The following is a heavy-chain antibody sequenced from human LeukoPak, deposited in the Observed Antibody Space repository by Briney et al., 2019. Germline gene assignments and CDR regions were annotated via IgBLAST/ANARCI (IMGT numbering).Heavy chain of an antibody. J-gene: IGHJ4*02. D-gene: IGHD2-2*01. V-gene: IGHV3-21*01. CDR1: GFAFSSYS. Sequence: GGSLRLSYAASGFAFSSYSMIWVRQAPGKGLEWVSSISSSSSYIYYADSVKGRFTISRDNAKNSLYLQMNSLRAEDTAVYYCARRQYCSSTSCYYFDYWGQGTLVTVSS. CDR3: ARRQYCSSTSCYYFDY. CDR2: ISSSSSYI.